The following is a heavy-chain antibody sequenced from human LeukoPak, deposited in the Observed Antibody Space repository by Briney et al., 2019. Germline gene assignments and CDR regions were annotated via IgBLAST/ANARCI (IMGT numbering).Heavy chain of an antibody. CDR3: AGARSYNWNDGWFDP. CDR1: GYTFTVYY. D-gene: IGHD1-1*01. CDR2: INPNSGGT. V-gene: IGHV1-2*06. J-gene: IGHJ5*02. Sequence: GASVKVSCKASGYTFTVYYMHWVRQAPGQGLEWMGRINPNSGGTNYAQKLQGRVTMTRDTSISTAYMEVRRLRSDDTAVYYCAGARSYNWNDGWFDPWGQGTLVTVSS.